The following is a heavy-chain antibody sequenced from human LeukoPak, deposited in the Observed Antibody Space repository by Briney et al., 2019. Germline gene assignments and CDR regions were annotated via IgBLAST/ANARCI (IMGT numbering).Heavy chain of an antibody. CDR3: ARGHYDILTGYSFDY. Sequence: ASVKVACKASGGTFSSYAISWVRHAPGQGLEWMGGIIPIFGTANYAQKFQGRVTSTADESTSTAYMELSSLRSEDTAVYYCARGHYDILTGYSFDYWGQGTLVTVSS. CDR1: GGTFSSYA. V-gene: IGHV1-69*13. J-gene: IGHJ4*02. CDR2: IIPIFGTA. D-gene: IGHD3-9*01.